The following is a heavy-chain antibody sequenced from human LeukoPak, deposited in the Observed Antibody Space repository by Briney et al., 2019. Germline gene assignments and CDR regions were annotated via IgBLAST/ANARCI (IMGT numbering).Heavy chain of an antibody. CDR1: GYQFTNNW. V-gene: IGHV5-51*01. CDR2: IYPGYSDA. Sequence: GGSLQIPCQISGYQFTNNWIGGARQGPGKGLEWMGLIYPGYSDAKYSPSFQGQVTLSVDASISTAYLQLSGLRASDTAIYYCVRFALTSSLDHWGEGTLVSVSS. CDR3: VRFALTSSLDH. J-gene: IGHJ5*02. D-gene: IGHD6-13*01.